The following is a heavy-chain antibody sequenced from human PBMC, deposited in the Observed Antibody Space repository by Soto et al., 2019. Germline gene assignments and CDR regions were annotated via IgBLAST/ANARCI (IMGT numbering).Heavy chain of an antibody. Sequence: QVQLQESGPGLVKPSQTLSLTCTVSGGSISSGGYYWSWIRQHPGKGLEWIGYIYYSGSIYYNPSLMSRVTISVDTSKNQFSLKLSSVTAEDTAVYYCARAPHIVVVIAILGWFDPWGQGTLVTVSS. V-gene: IGHV4-31*03. D-gene: IGHD2-21*01. CDR2: IYYSGSI. J-gene: IGHJ5*02. CDR1: GGSISSGGYY. CDR3: ARAPHIVVVIAILGWFDP.